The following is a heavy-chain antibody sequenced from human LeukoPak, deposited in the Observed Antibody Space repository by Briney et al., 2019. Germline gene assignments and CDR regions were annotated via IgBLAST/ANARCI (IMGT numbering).Heavy chain of an antibody. CDR2: INPNSGGT. Sequence: ASVKVSCKASGYTFTGYYLHWVRQAPGQVLEWMGWINPNSGGTNFAQRFQGRVTMTTDTSISTAYMELSSLRSDGTALYYCARAGAASAPDWFFDLWGRGTLVTVSS. CDR1: GYTFTGYY. CDR3: ARAGAASAPDWFFDL. D-gene: IGHD6-13*01. J-gene: IGHJ2*01. V-gene: IGHV1-2*02.